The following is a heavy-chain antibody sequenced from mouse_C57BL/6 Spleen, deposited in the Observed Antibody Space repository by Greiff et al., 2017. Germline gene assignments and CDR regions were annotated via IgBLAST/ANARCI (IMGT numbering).Heavy chain of an antibody. V-gene: IGHV1-64*01. Sequence: QVQLKQPGAELVKPGASVKLSCKASGYTFTSYWMHWVKQRPGQGLEWIGMIHPNSGSTNYNEKFKSKATLTVDKSSSTAYMQLSSLTSEDSAVYYCARSRSYDYPWYFDVWGTGTTVTVSS. CDR1: GYTFTSYW. D-gene: IGHD2-4*01. CDR3: ARSRSYDYPWYFDV. J-gene: IGHJ1*03. CDR2: IHPNSGST.